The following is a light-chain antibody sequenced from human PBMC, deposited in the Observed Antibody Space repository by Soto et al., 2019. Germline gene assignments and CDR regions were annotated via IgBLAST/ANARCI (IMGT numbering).Light chain of an antibody. CDR3: LHHHIYPYP. CDR1: QGIGNN. J-gene: IGKJ2*01. Sequence: DIQMTQSPSSLSASVGDRVTITCRASQGIGNNLGWFQQKVGRAPKRLIYAASSLEGGVPLRFSGSGSGTEFTLTISGLKPEDFATYYCLHHHIYPYPFGQGPKREIK. CDR2: AAS. V-gene: IGKV1-17*01.